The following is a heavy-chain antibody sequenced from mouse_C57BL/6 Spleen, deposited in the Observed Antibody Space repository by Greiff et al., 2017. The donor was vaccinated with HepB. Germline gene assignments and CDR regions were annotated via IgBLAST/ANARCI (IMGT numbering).Heavy chain of an antibody. CDR3: ARHEGYDYDGYFDV. Sequence: DVMLVESGGDLVKPGGSLKLSCAASGFTFSSYGMSWVRQTPDKRLEWVATISSGGSYTYYPDSVKGRFTISRDNAKNTLYLQMSSLKSEDTAMYYCARHEGYDYDGYFDVWGTGTTVTVSS. CDR2: ISSGGSYT. D-gene: IGHD2-4*01. J-gene: IGHJ1*03. CDR1: GFTFSSYG. V-gene: IGHV5-6*02.